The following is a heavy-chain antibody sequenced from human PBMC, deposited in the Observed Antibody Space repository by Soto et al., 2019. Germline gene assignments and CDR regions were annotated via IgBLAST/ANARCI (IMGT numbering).Heavy chain of an antibody. CDR3: ARFYVGTAMEAGYGMDV. Sequence: SETLSLTCTVSGGSISSSSYYWGWIRQPPGKGLEWIGSIYYSGSTYYNPSLKSRVTISVDTSKNQFSLKLSSVTAADTAVYYCARFYVGTAMEAGYGMDVWGQGTTVTSP. CDR2: IYYSGST. CDR1: GGSISSSSYY. V-gene: IGHV4-39*01. J-gene: IGHJ6*02. D-gene: IGHD5-18*01.